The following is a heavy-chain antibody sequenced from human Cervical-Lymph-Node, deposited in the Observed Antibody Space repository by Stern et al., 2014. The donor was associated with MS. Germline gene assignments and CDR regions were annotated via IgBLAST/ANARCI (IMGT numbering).Heavy chain of an antibody. V-gene: IGHV1-69*17. J-gene: IGHJ4*02. CDR3: ARDLESSLDLTGDDH. CDR2: IIPRVDVA. D-gene: IGHD5-24*01. Sequence: VQLVQSGAEVKKPGSSVKVSCKASGGTFNMYVISWVRQAPGQGLEWMGGIIPRVDVANYAQKVQGRVTITADKSTSPSYMELSSLRSEDTAIYYCARDLESSLDLTGDDHWGRGTLVTVSS. CDR1: GGTFNMYV.